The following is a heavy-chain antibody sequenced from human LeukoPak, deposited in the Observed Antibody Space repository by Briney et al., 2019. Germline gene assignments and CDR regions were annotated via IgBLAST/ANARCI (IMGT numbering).Heavy chain of an antibody. V-gene: IGHV1-69*13. Sequence: SVKVPCKASGGTFSSYAISWVRQAPGQGLEWMGGIIPIFGTANYAQKFQGRVTITADESTSTAYMELSSLRSEDTAVYYCARGRSAYYYGSGSYLFDYWGQGTLVTVSS. CDR2: IIPIFGTA. D-gene: IGHD3-10*01. CDR1: GGTFSSYA. CDR3: ARGRSAYYYGSGSYLFDY. J-gene: IGHJ4*02.